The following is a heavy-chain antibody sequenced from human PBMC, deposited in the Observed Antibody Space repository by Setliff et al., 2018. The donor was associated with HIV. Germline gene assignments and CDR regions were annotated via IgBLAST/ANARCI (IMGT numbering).Heavy chain of an antibody. Sequence: GSLRLSCAASGFTFSSYWMHWVRQAPGKGLVWVSRINSDGSSTSYADSVKGRFTISRDNAKNTLYLQMNSLRAEDTAVYYCASGYSSSWADYWGQGTLVTVSS. V-gene: IGHV3-74*01. D-gene: IGHD6-13*01. CDR1: GFTFSSYW. J-gene: IGHJ4*02. CDR3: ASGYSSSWADY. CDR2: INSDGSST.